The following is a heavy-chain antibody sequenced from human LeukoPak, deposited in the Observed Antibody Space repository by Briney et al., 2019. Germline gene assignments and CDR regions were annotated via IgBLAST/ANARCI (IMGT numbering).Heavy chain of an antibody. CDR1: VYTFTHYY. CDR3: ARAPPNAFDI. CDR2: INPNSGGT. J-gene: IGHJ3*02. V-gene: IGHV1-2*02. Sequence: GASVKDSCKASVYTFTHYYMYWLRQAPGQEREGMGWINPNSGGTNYAQKFQGRVTMTRDTSNSTAYMELSRLRSDDAAVYYCARAPPNAFDIWGQGTMVTVSS.